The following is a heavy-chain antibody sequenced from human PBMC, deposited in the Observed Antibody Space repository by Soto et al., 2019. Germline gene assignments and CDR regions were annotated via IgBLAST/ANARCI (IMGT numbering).Heavy chain of an antibody. CDR2: ISNSGST. CDR3: AKLLGISGWSFDY. Sequence: EVQVLESGGGLVQPGGSLRLSCAASGFTFNIYAMSWVRQVPGKGLEWVSTISNSGSTHSADSVKGRFTISRDNSKNTVYLQMNRLRAEDTAVYYCAKLLGISGWSFDYWGQGTLVTVSS. D-gene: IGHD3-22*01. V-gene: IGHV3-23*01. J-gene: IGHJ4*02. CDR1: GFTFNIYA.